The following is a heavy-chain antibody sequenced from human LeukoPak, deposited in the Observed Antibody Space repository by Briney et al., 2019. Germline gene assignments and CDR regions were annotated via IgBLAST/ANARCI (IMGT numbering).Heavy chain of an antibody. CDR1: GFTFSSYA. J-gene: IGHJ4*02. V-gene: IGHV3-30*04. D-gene: IGHD5-18*01. CDR3: ARGHVDTAMVTADY. Sequence: GGSLRLSCAASGFTFSSYAMHWVRQAPGKGLEWVAVISYDGSNKYYADSVKGRFTISRDNSKNTLYLQMNSLRAEDTAVYYCARGHVDTAMVTADYWGQGTLVTVSS. CDR2: ISYDGSNK.